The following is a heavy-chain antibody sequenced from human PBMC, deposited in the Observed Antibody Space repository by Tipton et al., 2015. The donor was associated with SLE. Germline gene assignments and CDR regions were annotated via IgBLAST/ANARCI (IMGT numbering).Heavy chain of an antibody. CDR3: ARGGVLGFHPSAFDI. J-gene: IGHJ3*02. V-gene: IGHV4-59*01. CDR2: IYYSGNTSYSGST. Sequence: TLSLTCTVSGGSISSYYWSWIRQPPGKGLEWIGYIYYSGNTSYSGSTNFNPSLKSRVTISLDTSKSQFSLKLSSVTAADTAVYYCARGGVLGFHPSAFDIWGQGTMVTVSS. CDR1: GGSISSYY. D-gene: IGHD3-10*01.